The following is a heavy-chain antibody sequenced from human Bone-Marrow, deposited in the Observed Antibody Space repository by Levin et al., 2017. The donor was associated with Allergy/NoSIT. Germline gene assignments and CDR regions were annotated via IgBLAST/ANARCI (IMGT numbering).Heavy chain of an antibody. J-gene: IGHJ4*02. V-gene: IGHV1-3*01. CDR3: AREFSPSSGDY. D-gene: IGHD6-6*01. Sequence: GESLKISCKASGYTFTALPIHWTRQAPGQSPEWVGWINADNGDTKYSPRFQGRVTLTRDTSASTAYMELSSLASEDTAVYYCAREFSPSSGDYWGQGTPVTVSS. CDR2: INADNGDT. CDR1: GYTFTALP.